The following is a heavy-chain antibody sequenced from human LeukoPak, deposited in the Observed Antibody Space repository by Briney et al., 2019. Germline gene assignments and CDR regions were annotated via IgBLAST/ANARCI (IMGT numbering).Heavy chain of an antibody. CDR3: ARGLLGGDDILTGSDY. CDR1: GGSFSGYY. J-gene: IGHJ4*02. CDR2: INHSGST. V-gene: IGHV4-34*01. D-gene: IGHD3-9*01. Sequence: SETLSLTCAVCGGSFSGYYWSWIRQPPGKGLEWIGEINHSGSTNYNPSLKSRVTISVDTSRNQFSLKLSSVAAADTAVYYCARGLLGGDDILTGSDYWGQGTLVTVSS.